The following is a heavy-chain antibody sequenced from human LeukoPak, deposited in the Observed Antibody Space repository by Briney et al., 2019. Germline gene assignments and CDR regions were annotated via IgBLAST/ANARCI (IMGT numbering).Heavy chain of an antibody. J-gene: IGHJ4*02. Sequence: PSETLSLTCTVSGYSISSGYYWGWIRQPPGKGPGWVGSILLSGSPSYSPSLKSRGPLSVDTSKTQFSLKLSSVTAADTAVYYCARFAVGSGSYADYWGQGALVTVFS. V-gene: IGHV4-38-2*02. CDR3: ARFAVGSGSYADY. CDR1: GYSISSGYY. CDR2: ILLSGSP. D-gene: IGHD3-10*01.